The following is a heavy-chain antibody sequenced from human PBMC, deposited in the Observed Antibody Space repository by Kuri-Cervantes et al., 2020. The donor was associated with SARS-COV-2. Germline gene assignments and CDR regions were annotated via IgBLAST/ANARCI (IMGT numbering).Heavy chain of an antibody. CDR1: GGSISSGSYY. Sequence: SETLSLTCTVSGGSISSGSYYWSWIRQPAGKGLEWIGYIYTSGSTNYNPSLKSRVTISVDTSKNQFSLKLSSVTAADTAVYYCAGYCSSTSCYGRYFDYWGQGALVTVSS. D-gene: IGHD2-2*01. J-gene: IGHJ4*02. CDR2: IYTSGST. V-gene: IGHV4-61*09. CDR3: AGYCSSTSCYGRYFDY.